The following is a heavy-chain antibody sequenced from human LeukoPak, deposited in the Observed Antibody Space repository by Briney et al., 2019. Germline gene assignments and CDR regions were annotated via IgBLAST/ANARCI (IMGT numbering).Heavy chain of an antibody. V-gene: IGHV1-18*04. CDR1: GYTFTSYG. CDR3: ARNRDIYGSGSYYQNWFDP. Sequence: ASVKVSCKASGYTFTSYGISWVRQAPGQGREWMGWTSAYNGNTNYAQKLQGRVTMTTDTSTSTAYMELRSLRSDDTAVYYCARNRDIYGSGSYYQNWFDPWGQGTLVTVSS. D-gene: IGHD3-10*01. CDR2: TSAYNGNT. J-gene: IGHJ5*02.